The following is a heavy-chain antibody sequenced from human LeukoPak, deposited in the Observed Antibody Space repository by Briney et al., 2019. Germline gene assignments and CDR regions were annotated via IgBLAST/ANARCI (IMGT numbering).Heavy chain of an antibody. CDR1: GFTFDDYA. V-gene: IGHV3-9*01. CDR3: AKSRDGITAAGPFDF. CDR2: ISWNSGSI. J-gene: IGHJ4*02. Sequence: GGSLRLSCAASGFTFDDYAMHWVRRAPGKGMEWVSGISWNSGSIGYADSVKGRFTISRDNAKNSLYLQMNSLRAEDTALFYCAKSRDGITAAGPFDFWGPGTLVTVSS. D-gene: IGHD6-13*01.